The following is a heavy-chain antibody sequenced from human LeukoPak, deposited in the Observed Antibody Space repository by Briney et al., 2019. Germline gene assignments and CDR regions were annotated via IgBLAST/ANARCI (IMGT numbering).Heavy chain of an antibody. V-gene: IGHV3-48*02. CDR3: AGDCSSTSCYVDY. CDR1: GFTFSSYS. CDR2: ISSSSTI. Sequence: PGGSLRLSCAASGFTFSSYSMNWVRQAPGKGLEWVSYISSSSTIYYADSVKGRFTISRDNAKNSLYLQMNSLRDEDMAVYYCAGDCSSTSCYVDYWGQGTLVTVSS. D-gene: IGHD2-2*01. J-gene: IGHJ4*02.